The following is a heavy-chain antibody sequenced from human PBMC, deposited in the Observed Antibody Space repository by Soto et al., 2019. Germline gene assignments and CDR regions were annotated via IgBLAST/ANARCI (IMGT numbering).Heavy chain of an antibody. CDR1: GFTFSHYG. CDR2: ISYDGSNK. D-gene: IGHD1-26*01. V-gene: IGHV3-30*03. J-gene: IGHJ4*02. Sequence: QVQLVESGGGVVQPGRSLRLSCAASGFTFSHYGIHWVRQAPGKGLAWLAVISYDGSNKHYADSVKGRFTVSRDNSKNTLYLQKNSLRAEDTAVYFCARYSGKYQGPIDYWGQGTLVTVSS. CDR3: ARYSGKYQGPIDY.